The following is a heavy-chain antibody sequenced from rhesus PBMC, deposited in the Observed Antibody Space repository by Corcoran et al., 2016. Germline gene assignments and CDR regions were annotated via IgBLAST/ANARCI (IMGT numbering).Heavy chain of an antibody. CDR3: AAEGDYGSSFDY. CDR1: GFASEDYA. D-gene: IGHD4-29*01. J-gene: IGHJ4*01. V-gene: IGHV3-201*01. Sequence: EVQLVASGGGVVQPGGSLRLSCVGSGFASEDYAIHWVRQVQGKGLEWVSGISRRGGSTYDAVPVKGQFTNSRDNAKNSMYLQMGSLRAEDTALYYCAAEGDYGSSFDYWGEGVLVTVSS. CDR2: ISRRGGST.